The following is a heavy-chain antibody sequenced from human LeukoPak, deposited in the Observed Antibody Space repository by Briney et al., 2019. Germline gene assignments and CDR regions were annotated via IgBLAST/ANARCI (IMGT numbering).Heavy chain of an antibody. D-gene: IGHD2-15*01. J-gene: IGHJ6*03. V-gene: IGHV4-39*01. CDR2: IYYSGST. Sequence: SETLSLTCTVSGGSISSSSYYWGWIRQPPGKGLEWIGSIYYSGSTYYNPSLKSRVTISVDTSKNQFSLKLSSVTAADTAVYYCARLGYCSGGSCYRFAYYYYYMDVWGKGTTVTVSS. CDR1: GGSISSSSYY. CDR3: ARLGYCSGGSCYRFAYYYYYMDV.